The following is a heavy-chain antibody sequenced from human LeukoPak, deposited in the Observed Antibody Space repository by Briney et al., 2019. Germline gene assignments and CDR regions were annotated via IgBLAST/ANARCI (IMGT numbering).Heavy chain of an antibody. J-gene: IGHJ4*02. CDR1: GYTFTGYY. V-gene: IGHV1-2*02. CDR3: ARDRHGVWRGPFDY. D-gene: IGHD1-1*01. CDR2: INPNSGGT. Sequence: ASVKVSCKASGYTFTGYYMHWVRQAPGQGLEWMGWINPNSGGTNYAQKFQGRVTMTRDTSISTAYMELSRLRSDDTAVYYCARDRHGVWRGPFDYWGQGTLVTVSS.